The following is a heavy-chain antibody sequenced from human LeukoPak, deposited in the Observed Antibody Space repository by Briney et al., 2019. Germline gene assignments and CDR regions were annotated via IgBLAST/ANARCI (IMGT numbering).Heavy chain of an antibody. CDR1: GGSISDYY. V-gene: IGHV4-59*01. J-gene: IGHJ3*02. CDR2: IYYSGRT. Sequence: SETLSLTCTVSGGSISDYYWNWMRQPPGKGLEWIGYIYYSGRTNYNPSLKSRVSISVDTSKNQFSLKLSSVTAADTAVYYCARDFRGSADAFDIWGQGTMVAVSS. CDR3: ARDFRGSADAFDI.